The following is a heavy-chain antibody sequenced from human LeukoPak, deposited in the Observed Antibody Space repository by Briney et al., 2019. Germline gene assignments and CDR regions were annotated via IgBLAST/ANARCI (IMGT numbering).Heavy chain of an antibody. CDR1: GFTVSSNY. J-gene: IGHJ4*02. D-gene: IGHD3-16*01. CDR3: AREVGGGASGQ. CDR2: IYSDGTI. V-gene: IGHV3-66*01. Sequence: GGSLRLACAASGFTVSSNYMSWVRQVPGKGLEWVSVIYSDGTISYADSVKGRFTISRDNSENTLYLQMNSLRVEDTAVYYCAREVGGGASGQWGQGTLVTVSS.